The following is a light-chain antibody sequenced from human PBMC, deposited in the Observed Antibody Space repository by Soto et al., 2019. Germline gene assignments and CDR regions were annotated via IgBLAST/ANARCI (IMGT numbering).Light chain of an antibody. J-gene: IGKJ2*01. V-gene: IGKV3-20*01. Sequence: EIVLTQSPGTLSLSPGERATLSCRASQSVSSSYLAWYQQKPGQAPRLLIYGASSRATGIPDRFSGSGSGTDFTLTISRLEPEDLAVYYCQQYGSSPGNTFGQGNKLETK. CDR2: GAS. CDR1: QSVSSSY. CDR3: QQYGSSPGNT.